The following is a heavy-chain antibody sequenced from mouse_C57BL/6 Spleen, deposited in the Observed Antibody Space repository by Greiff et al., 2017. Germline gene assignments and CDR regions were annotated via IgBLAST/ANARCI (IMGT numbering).Heavy chain of an antibody. Sequence: QVQLQQSGAELVRPGASVKLSCKASGYTFTDYYINWVKQRPGQGLEWIARIYPGSGNTYYNEKFKGKATLTAEKSSSTAYMQLSSLTSEDSAVYFCAKRVTGAYWYFDVWGTGTTVTVSS. CDR1: GYTFTDYY. J-gene: IGHJ1*03. CDR2: IYPGSGNT. V-gene: IGHV1-76*01. CDR3: AKRVTGAYWYFDV. D-gene: IGHD4-1*01.